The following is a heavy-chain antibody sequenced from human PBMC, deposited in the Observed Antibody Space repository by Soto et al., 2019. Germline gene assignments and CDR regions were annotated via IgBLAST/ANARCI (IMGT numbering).Heavy chain of an antibody. CDR1: GGSISSSSYY. J-gene: IGHJ6*02. CDR2: IYYSGST. V-gene: IGHV4-39*01. Sequence: QLQLQESGPGLVKPSETLSLTCTVSGGSISSSSYYWGWIRQPPGKGLEWIGSIYYSGSTYYNPSLKSRVTISVDTSKNQFSLKLSSVTAADTAVYYCASPTKLLVPADQYYYYYGMDVWGQGTTVTVSS. D-gene: IGHD2-2*01. CDR3: ASPTKLLVPADQYYYYYGMDV.